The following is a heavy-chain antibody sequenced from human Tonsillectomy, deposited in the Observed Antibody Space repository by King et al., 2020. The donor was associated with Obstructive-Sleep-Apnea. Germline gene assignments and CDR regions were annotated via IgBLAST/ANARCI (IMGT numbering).Heavy chain of an antibody. CDR3: ARDPLVLVGLDY. CDR2: IWYDGSNK. Sequence: VQLVESGGGVVQPGRSLRLSCAASVFTFSSYCMHWVRQAPGKGLEWVAVIWYDGSNKYYADSVKGRFTISRDNSKNTLFLQMNSLRAEDTAVYYCARDPLVLVGLDYWGQGTLVTVSS. J-gene: IGHJ4*02. D-gene: IGHD2-8*02. CDR1: VFTFSSYC. V-gene: IGHV3-33*01.